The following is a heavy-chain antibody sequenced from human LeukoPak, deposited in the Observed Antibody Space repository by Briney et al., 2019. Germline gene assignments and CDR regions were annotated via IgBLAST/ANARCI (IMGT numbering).Heavy chain of an antibody. D-gene: IGHD5-18*01. V-gene: IGHV3-23*01. Sequence: PGGSLRLSCAASGFSVDSSDMLWVRQAPGKGPQWVSVINVYGVMTIYADSVRGRFTMSRDNSQNTLFLQMNSLRAEDTALYYCAKNSGYSYGRNDYWGQGTLVTVSS. CDR1: GFSVDSSD. J-gene: IGHJ4*02. CDR2: INVYGVMT. CDR3: AKNSGYSYGRNDY.